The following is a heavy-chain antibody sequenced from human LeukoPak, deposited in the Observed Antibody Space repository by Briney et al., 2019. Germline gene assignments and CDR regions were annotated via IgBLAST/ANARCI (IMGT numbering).Heavy chain of an antibody. D-gene: IGHD4-23*01. CDR3: ARGSRHGGNYKYYFDY. J-gene: IGHJ4*02. CDR2: IRYDGSNK. CDR1: GFTFSSYG. Sequence: GGSLRLSCAASGFTFSSYGMHWVRQAPGKGLEWVAFIRYDGSNKYYADSVKGRFTISRDNSKNTLYLQMNSLRAEDTAVYYCARGSRHGGNYKYYFDYWGQGTLVTVSS. V-gene: IGHV3-30*02.